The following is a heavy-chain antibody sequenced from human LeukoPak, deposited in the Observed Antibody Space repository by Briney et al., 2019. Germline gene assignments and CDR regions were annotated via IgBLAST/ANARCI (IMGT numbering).Heavy chain of an antibody. CDR1: GFTFSSYS. V-gene: IGHV3-21*01. D-gene: IGHD2-2*01. J-gene: IGHJ6*02. CDR2: ISSSSSYI. CDR3: ARGGIVVPAAPRSGMDV. Sequence: GGSLRLSCAASGFTFSSYSMNWVRQAPGKGLEWVSSISSSSSYIYYADSVKGRFTISRDNAKNSLYLQMDSLKAEDTAVYYCARGGIVVPAAPRSGMDVWGQGTTVTVSS.